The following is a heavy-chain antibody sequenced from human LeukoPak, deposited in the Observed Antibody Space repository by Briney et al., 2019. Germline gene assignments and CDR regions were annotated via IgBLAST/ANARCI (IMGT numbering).Heavy chain of an antibody. V-gene: IGHV1-69*05. D-gene: IGHD6-19*01. CDR1: GGTFSSYA. CDR3: ARELSVAGTRWLDY. J-gene: IGHJ4*02. CDR2: IIPIFGTA. Sequence: ASVKVSCKASGGTFSSYAISWVRQAPGQGLEWMGRIIPIFGTANYAQKFRGRVTITTDESTSTAYMELSSLRSEDTAVYYCARELSVAGTRWLDYWGQGTLVTASS.